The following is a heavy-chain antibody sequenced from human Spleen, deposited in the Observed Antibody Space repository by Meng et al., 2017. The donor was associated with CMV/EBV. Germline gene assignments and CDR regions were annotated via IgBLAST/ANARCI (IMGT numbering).Heavy chain of an antibody. Sequence: SETLSLTCAVYGGSFSGYYWSWIRQPPGKGLEWIGEINHSGSTNYNPSLKSRVTISVDTSKNQFSLKLSPVTAADTAVYYCARARFDYWGQGTLVTVSS. CDR1: GGSFSGYY. CDR3: ARARFDY. J-gene: IGHJ4*02. CDR2: INHSGST. V-gene: IGHV4-34*01.